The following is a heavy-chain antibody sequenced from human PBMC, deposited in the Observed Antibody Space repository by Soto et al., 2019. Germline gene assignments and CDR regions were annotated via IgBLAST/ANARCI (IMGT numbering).Heavy chain of an antibody. D-gene: IGHD5-12*01. J-gene: IGHJ4*02. CDR2: IHYNGNT. Sequence: SETLSLTCTVSGDSISACSWSWVRQPPGKGLEWIGNIHYNGNTKYNPSLKSRVTMSLDTSKNQFSLRLISVTAADTAKYFCAREGNLGRWLQPLDFWGQGTLVTVS. CDR3: AREGNLGRWLQPLDF. CDR1: GDSISACS. V-gene: IGHV4-59*01.